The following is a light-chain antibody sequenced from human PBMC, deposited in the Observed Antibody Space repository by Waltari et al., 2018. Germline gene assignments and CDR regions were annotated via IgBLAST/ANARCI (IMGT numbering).Light chain of an antibody. CDR1: ILEKQY. J-gene: IGLJ3*02. CDR2: EDS. CDR3: FSAADNNWV. V-gene: IGLV3-27*01. Sequence: SYELTQPSSVSVSPGQTAKILCSGDILEKQYARWFQQKPGQAPLLLIYEDSERPSEIPGRFSGSSSGTTVTLTITGAHVDDEADYYCFSAADNNWVFGGGTKLTVL.